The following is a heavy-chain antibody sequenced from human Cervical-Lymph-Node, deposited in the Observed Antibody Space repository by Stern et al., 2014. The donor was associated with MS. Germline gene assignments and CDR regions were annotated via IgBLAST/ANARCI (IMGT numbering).Heavy chain of an antibody. D-gene: IGHD1-14*01. J-gene: IGHJ4*02. V-gene: IGHV3-33*08. CDR1: GFTFSTYG. Sequence: MQLVESGGGVVQPGRSLRLSCAASGFTFSTYGMHWVRQAPGKGLEWVAIIWYDGSNKYYADTVKGRFTISRDNSKNTLYLQMNSLRAEDTAVYYCARDPPKWEPGGYFDYWGQGTLVTVSS. CDR3: ARDPPKWEPGGYFDY. CDR2: IWYDGSNK.